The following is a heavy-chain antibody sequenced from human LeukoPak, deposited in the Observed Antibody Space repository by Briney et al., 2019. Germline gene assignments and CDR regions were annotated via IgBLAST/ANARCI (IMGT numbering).Heavy chain of an antibody. CDR1: EFSVGSNY. Sequence: GGSLRLSCAASEFSVGSNYMTWVRQAPGKGLEWVSLIYSGGSTYYADSVKGRFTISRDNSKNTLYLQMNSLRAEDTAVYYCARASYSSSWYDYYYYYYMDVWGKGTTVTISS. CDR3: ARASYSSSWYDYYYYYYMDV. CDR2: IYSGGST. V-gene: IGHV3-66*01. J-gene: IGHJ6*03. D-gene: IGHD6-13*01.